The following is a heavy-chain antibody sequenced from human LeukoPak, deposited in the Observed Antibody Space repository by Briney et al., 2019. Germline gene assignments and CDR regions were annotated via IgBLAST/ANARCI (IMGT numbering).Heavy chain of an antibody. J-gene: IGHJ5*02. Sequence: GGSLRLSCAASGFTSSSYAMSWVRQAPGKGLEWVSAISGSGGSTYYADSVKGRFTISRDNSKNTLYLQMNSLRAEDTAVYYCAKDSRYCSSTSCRDWFDPWGQGTLVTVSS. CDR1: GFTSSSYA. V-gene: IGHV3-23*01. CDR3: AKDSRYCSSTSCRDWFDP. D-gene: IGHD2-2*01. CDR2: ISGSGGST.